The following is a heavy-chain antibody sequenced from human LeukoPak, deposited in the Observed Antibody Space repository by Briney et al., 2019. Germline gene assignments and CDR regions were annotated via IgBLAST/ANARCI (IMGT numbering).Heavy chain of an antibody. D-gene: IGHD3-10*01. CDR1: GFTFSSYG. J-gene: IGHJ3*02. CDR2: ISYDGSNK. V-gene: IGHV3-30*18. CDR3: AKDLFRLVRTYYYGSGLGAFDI. Sequence: RAGGSLRLSCAASGFTFSSYGMHWVRQASGKGLEWVAVISYDGSNKYYADSVKGQFTISRDNSKNTLYLQMNSLRAEDTAVYYCAKDLFRLVRTYYYGSGLGAFDIWGQGTMVTVSS.